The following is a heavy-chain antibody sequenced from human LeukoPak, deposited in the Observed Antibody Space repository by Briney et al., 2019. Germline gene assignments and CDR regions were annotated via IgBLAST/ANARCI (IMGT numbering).Heavy chain of an antibody. V-gene: IGHV1-18*01. CDR1: GYTFTSYG. J-gene: IGHJ4*02. Sequence: ASVKVSCKASGYTFTSYGISWVPQAPGQGLEWMGWISAYNGNTNYAQKLQGRVTMTTDTSTSTAYMELRSLRSDDTAVYYCARVGYYDFWSGYYYFDYWGQGTLVTVSS. D-gene: IGHD3-3*01. CDR3: ARVGYYDFWSGYYYFDY. CDR2: ISAYNGNT.